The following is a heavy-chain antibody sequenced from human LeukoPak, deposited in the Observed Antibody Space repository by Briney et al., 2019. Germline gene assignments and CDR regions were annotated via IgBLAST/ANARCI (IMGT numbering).Heavy chain of an antibody. CDR1: GGTFSNYG. Sequence: GASVKVSCKASGGTFSNYGISWVRQAPGQGLEWMGRIIPFFGTTNYAQKFQGRVTITADKSTSTAYMELSSLRSEDTAVYYCVRTISGGCDWGQGTLVTVSS. CDR3: VRTISGGCD. CDR2: IIPFFGTT. D-gene: IGHD6-19*01. V-gene: IGHV1-69*06. J-gene: IGHJ4*02.